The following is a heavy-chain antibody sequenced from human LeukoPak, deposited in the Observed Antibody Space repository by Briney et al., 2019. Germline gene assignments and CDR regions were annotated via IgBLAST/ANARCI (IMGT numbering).Heavy chain of an antibody. Sequence: GGSLRLSCATSGFTFSDYSMNWVRQAPGKGLEGVAPISSGSRSMYYADSVKGRFTISRDNAKNSLYLQMNSLRAEDTAVYYCARDYFYCGGDCFVDYWGQGTLVSVSS. D-gene: IGHD2-21*02. CDR2: ISSGSRSM. CDR1: GFTFSDYS. J-gene: IGHJ4*02. CDR3: ARDYFYCGGDCFVDY. V-gene: IGHV3-21*01.